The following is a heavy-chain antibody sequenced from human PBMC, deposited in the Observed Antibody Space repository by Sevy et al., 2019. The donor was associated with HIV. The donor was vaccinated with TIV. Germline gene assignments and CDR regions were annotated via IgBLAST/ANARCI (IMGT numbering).Heavy chain of an antibody. Sequence: SETLSLTCTVSGGSISSYYWSWIRQPPGKGLEWIGYIYYSGSTNYNPSLKSRVTISVDTSKNQFPLKLSSVTAADTAVYYCARAPGRRTARADYYGMDVWGQGTTVTVSS. V-gene: IGHV4-59*01. CDR2: IYYSGST. CDR3: ARAPGRRTARADYYGMDV. CDR1: GGSISSYY. J-gene: IGHJ6*02.